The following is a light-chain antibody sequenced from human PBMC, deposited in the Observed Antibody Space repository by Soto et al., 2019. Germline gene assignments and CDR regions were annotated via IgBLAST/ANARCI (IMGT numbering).Light chain of an antibody. Sequence: QSALTQPPSVSGSPGQSVTISCSGTIDDVTAYYRVSWYQQTPGTAPKLMIYDVSNRPSGVPDRFSGSRSGNTASLTISGRQAEDEVDYYCSVYTRTSTYVFGTGTKVTV. V-gene: IGLV2-18*01. J-gene: IGLJ1*01. CDR3: SVYTRTSTYV. CDR2: DVS. CDR1: IDDVTAYYR.